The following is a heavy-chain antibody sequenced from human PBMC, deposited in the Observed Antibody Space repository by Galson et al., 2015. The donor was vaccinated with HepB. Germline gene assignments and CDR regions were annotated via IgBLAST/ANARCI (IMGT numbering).Heavy chain of an antibody. CDR2: INTNTGNP. J-gene: IGHJ4*02. Sequence: SVKASCKASGYIFTSYAMNWVRQAPGQGLEWMGWINTNTGNPTYAQGFTGRFVFSLDTSVSTAYLQISSLKAEDTAVYYCARDAAIIAVAGTGPDFDYWGQGTLVTVSS. CDR3: ARDAAIIAVAGTGPDFDY. CDR1: GYIFTSYA. D-gene: IGHD6-19*01. V-gene: IGHV7-4-1*02.